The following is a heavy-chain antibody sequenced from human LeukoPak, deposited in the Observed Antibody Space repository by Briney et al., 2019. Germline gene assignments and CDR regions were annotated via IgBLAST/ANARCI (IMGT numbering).Heavy chain of an antibody. D-gene: IGHD3-3*01. V-gene: IGHV3-23*01. J-gene: IGHJ4*02. CDR1: GFSVSSNY. CDR3: AKGRFLEWLASFDY. Sequence: GGSLRLSCAASGFSVSSNYMSWVRQAPGKGLEWVSAISGSGGSTYYADSVKGRFTISRDNSKNTLYLQMNSLRAEDTAVYYCAKGRFLEWLASFDYWGQGTLVTVSS. CDR2: ISGSGGST.